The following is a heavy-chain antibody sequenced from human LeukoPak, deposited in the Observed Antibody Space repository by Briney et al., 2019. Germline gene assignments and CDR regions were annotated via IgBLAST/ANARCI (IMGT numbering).Heavy chain of an antibody. D-gene: IGHD5-18*01. V-gene: IGHV5-51*01. J-gene: IGHJ4*02. CDR3: ARPEDTAMVLNY. CDR2: IYPGDSDT. Sequence: GESLKISCKGSGNSFSNYWIGWVRQMPGKGLEWMGIIYPGDSDTRYSPSFQGQVTISADKSISTAYLQWSSLKASDTAMYYCARPEDTAMVLNYWGQGTLVTVSS. CDR1: GNSFSNYW.